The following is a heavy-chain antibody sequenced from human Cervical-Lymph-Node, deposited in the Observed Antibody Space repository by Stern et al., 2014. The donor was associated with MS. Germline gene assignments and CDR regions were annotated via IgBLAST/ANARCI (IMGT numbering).Heavy chain of an antibody. CDR2: ISASGTT. CDR3: ARESRQLIVIQYYSYGMDV. J-gene: IGHJ6*02. CDR1: GGSIKSGSHY. Sequence: QVQLQESGPGLVKPSQTLSLTCTVSGGSIKSGSHYWNWIRQPAGKGLEWIGLISASGTTDFNPSLRSRVTMSIDQSNNQFYLNLSSGTAADTAVYYCARESRQLIVIQYYSYGMDVWGQGTTVTVSS. V-gene: IGHV4-61*02. D-gene: IGHD2-21*01.